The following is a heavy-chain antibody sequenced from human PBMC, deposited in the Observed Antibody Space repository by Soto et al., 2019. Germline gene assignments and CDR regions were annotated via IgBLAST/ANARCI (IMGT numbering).Heavy chain of an antibody. CDR3: ARHSSSSYYYYGMDV. CDR2: IYYSGST. D-gene: IGHD6-6*01. V-gene: IGHV4-39*01. CDR1: GGSISSSSYY. J-gene: IGHJ6*02. Sequence: LSLTCTVSGGSISSSSYYRGWIRQPPGKGLEWIGSIYYSGSTYYNPSLKSRVTISVDTSKNQFSLKLSSVTAADTAVYYCARHSSSSYYYYGMDVWGQGTTVTVSS.